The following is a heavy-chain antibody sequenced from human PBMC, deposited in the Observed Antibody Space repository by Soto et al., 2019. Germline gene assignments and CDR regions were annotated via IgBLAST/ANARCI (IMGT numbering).Heavy chain of an antibody. J-gene: IGHJ4*02. Sequence: QVQLVQSGAEVKKPGSSVKVSCKASVGTFTSYAISWVRQAPGQGLEWRGGLIPIFGTTNYAQKFQGRVTITADESTNTTYMELSRLRSEDTAVYYCARSALLGFLEWLLSAAIFAYWGQGTLVTVSS. V-gene: IGHV1-69*01. D-gene: IGHD3-3*01. CDR1: VGTFTSYA. CDR2: LIPIFGTT. CDR3: ARSALLGFLEWLLSAAIFAY.